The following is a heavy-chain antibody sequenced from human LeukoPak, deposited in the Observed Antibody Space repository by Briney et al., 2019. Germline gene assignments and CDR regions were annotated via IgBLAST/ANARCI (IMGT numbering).Heavy chain of an antibody. J-gene: IGHJ4*02. CDR1: GGSFSGYY. CDR2: INHSGST. V-gene: IGHV4-34*01. D-gene: IGHD3-22*01. CDR3: ARENHDSSLDY. Sequence: SETLSLTCAVYGGSFSGYYWSWIRQPPGKGLEWIGEINHSGSTNYNPSLKSRVTISVDTSKNQFSLKLSSVTAADTAVYYCARENHDSSLDYWGQGTLVTVSS.